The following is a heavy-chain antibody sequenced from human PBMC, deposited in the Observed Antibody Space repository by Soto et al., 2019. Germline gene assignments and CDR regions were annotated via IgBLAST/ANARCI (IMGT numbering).Heavy chain of an antibody. Sequence: EAQLLESGGGLVQPGGSLRLSCAASGLTFNSYAMNWVRQAPGKGLEWVSAISGSDGSTYYADSVKGRFTISRDNSKNTLYLQMSSLRAEDTAVYYCASPPRATVTDNIFDYWGQGTLVTVSS. V-gene: IGHV3-23*01. D-gene: IGHD4-17*01. J-gene: IGHJ4*02. CDR3: ASPPRATVTDNIFDY. CDR1: GLTFNSYA. CDR2: ISGSDGST.